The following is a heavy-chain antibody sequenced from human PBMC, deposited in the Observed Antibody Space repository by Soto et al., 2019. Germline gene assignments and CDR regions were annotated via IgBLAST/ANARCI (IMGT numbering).Heavy chain of an antibody. D-gene: IGHD3-22*01. J-gene: IGHJ4*02. Sequence: GGSLRLSCAASGFTFSSYAMSWVRQAPGKGLEWVSAISGSGGSTYYADSVKGRFTISRDNSKNTLYLQMNSLRAEDTAVYYCAKDPYYYDSSGYWPFDYWGQGTLVTVSS. CDR3: AKDPYYYDSSGYWPFDY. CDR1: GFTFSSYA. V-gene: IGHV3-23*01. CDR2: ISGSGGST.